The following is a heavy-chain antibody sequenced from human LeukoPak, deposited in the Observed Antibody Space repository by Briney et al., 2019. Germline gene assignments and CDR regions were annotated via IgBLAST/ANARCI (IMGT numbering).Heavy chain of an antibody. CDR2: IYHSGSN. CDR1: GYSISSGYY. V-gene: IGHV4-38-2*02. D-gene: IGHD1-26*01. J-gene: IGHJ6*03. CDR3: ARPLGSVGYSDIDV. Sequence: SETLSLTCTVSGYSISSGYYRGWIRQPPGKGLGWIGSIYHSGSNYYNPSLKSRVTISVDTSKDQFSLKLSSVPAADTAVYYCARPLGSVGYSDIDVWGKGTTVTVSS.